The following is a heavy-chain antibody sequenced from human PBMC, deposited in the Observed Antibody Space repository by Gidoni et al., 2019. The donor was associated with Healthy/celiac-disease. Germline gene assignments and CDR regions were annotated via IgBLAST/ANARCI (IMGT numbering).Heavy chain of an antibody. D-gene: IGHD4-17*01. CDR1: GGSISSSSYY. Sequence: QLQLQESGPGLVKPSETLSLTCTVSGGSISSSSYYWGWIRQPPGKGLEWIGSIYYSGSTYYNPALKSRVTISVDTSKNQFSLKLSSVTAADTAVYYCARMQNDYGDYGTPRGLLYFDYWGQGTLVTVSS. J-gene: IGHJ4*02. CDR3: ARMQNDYGDYGTPRGLLYFDY. CDR2: IYYSGST. V-gene: IGHV4-39*01.